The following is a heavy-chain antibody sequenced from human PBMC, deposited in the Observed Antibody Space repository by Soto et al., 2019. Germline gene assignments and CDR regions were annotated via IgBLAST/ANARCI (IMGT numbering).Heavy chain of an antibody. Sequence: QVQLVESGGGVVQPGRSLRLSCAASGFTFSSYGMHWVRQAPGKGLEWVAVIWYDGSNKYYADSVKGRFTISRDNSKNTLYMQMNSLRAEDTAVYYCARVKDYIWGELSHRGDAFDIWGQGTMVTVSS. V-gene: IGHV3-33*01. CDR3: ARVKDYIWGELSHRGDAFDI. J-gene: IGHJ3*02. CDR2: IWYDGSNK. D-gene: IGHD3-16*01. CDR1: GFTFSSYG.